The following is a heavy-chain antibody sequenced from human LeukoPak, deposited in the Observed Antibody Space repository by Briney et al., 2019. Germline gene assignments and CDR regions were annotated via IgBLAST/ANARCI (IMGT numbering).Heavy chain of an antibody. Sequence: GGSLRLSCAVSGFTVRSNYMSWVRQAPGKGLEWVSVIYSGGSTYYADSVKGRFTISRDNSKNTLYLQMSSLRVEDTAVYYCATWEDSGTYCQRAAFDIWGQGTMVTVSS. CDR1: GFTVRSNY. V-gene: IGHV3-53*01. D-gene: IGHD1-26*01. J-gene: IGHJ3*02. CDR3: ATWEDSGTYCQRAAFDI. CDR2: IYSGGST.